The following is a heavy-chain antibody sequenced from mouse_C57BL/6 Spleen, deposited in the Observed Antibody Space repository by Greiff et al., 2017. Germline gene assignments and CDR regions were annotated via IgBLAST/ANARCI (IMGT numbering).Heavy chain of an antibody. V-gene: IGHV1-81*01. J-gene: IGHJ2*01. CDR2: IYPRSGNT. D-gene: IGHD4-1*01. Sequence: VHLVESGAELARPGASVKLSCKASGYTFTSYGISWVKQRTGQGLEWIGEIYPRSGNTYYNEKFKGKATLTADKSSSTAYMELRSLTSEDSAVYFCASPKLGPDYWGQGTTLTVSS. CDR1: GYTFTSYG. CDR3: ASPKLGPDY.